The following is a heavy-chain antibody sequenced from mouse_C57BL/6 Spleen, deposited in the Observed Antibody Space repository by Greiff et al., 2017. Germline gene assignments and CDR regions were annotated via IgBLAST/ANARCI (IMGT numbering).Heavy chain of an antibody. D-gene: IGHD1-1*01. CDR2: INPSTGGT. V-gene: IGHV1-42*01. CDR3: ARFAVVARYWYFDV. CDR1: GYSFTGYY. J-gene: IGHJ1*03. Sequence: EVQLQQSGPELVKPGASVKISCKASGYSFTGYYMNWVKQSPEKSLEWIGEINPSTGGTTYNQKFKAKATLTVDKSSSTAYMQLKSLTSEYSAVYYCARFAVVARYWYFDVWGTGTTVTVSS.